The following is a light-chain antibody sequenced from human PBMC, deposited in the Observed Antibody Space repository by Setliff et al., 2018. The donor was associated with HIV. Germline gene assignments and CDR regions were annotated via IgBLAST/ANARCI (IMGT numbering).Light chain of an antibody. CDR1: TGAVTSGHY. Sequence: AVVTQEPSLTVSPGGTVTLTCGSSTGAVTSGHYPYWFQQKPGQAPRTVIYDTSNKHSWTPARFSGSLLGGKAALTLSGAQPEDEAAYYCFLSYSGARRVFGGGTKVTVL. CDR3: FLSYSGARRV. CDR2: DTS. V-gene: IGLV7-46*01. J-gene: IGLJ3*02.